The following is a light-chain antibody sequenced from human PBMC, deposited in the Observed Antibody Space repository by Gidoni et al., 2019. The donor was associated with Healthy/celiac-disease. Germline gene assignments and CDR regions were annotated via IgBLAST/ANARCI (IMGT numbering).Light chain of an antibody. Sequence: DIVMTQSPLSLPVTPGEPAPISCRSSQSLLHSNGYNYLDWYLQKPGQSPQLLIYLGSNRASGVPERFSGSGSGTDFTLKISRVEAEDVGVYYCMQALQTPITFXQXTRLEIK. CDR2: LGS. J-gene: IGKJ5*01. CDR1: QSLLHSNGYNY. V-gene: IGKV2-28*01. CDR3: MQALQTPIT.